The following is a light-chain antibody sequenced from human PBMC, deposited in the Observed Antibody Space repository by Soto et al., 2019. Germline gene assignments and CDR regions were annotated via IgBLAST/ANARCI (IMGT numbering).Light chain of an antibody. CDR2: KAS. J-gene: IGKJ1*01. CDR3: QHYKSYSEA. Sequence: DIQMTQSPSTLAGSVGDRVTITCRASQTISSWVAWYQQKPGKAPKLRIYKASTLKSGVPSRCSGSGSGTECTLTISSLQPDDFATYYCQHYKSYSEAFGQGTKVDIK. V-gene: IGKV1-5*03. CDR1: QTISSW.